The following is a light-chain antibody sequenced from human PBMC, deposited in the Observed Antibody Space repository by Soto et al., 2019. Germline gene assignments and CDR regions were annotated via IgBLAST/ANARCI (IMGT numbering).Light chain of an antibody. CDR1: QSISGW. J-gene: IGKJ1*01. CDR3: QESPRT. CDR2: GAS. Sequence: TQSPSTLSASVGDRVTITCRASQSISGWLAWYQQKRGQAPRLLIYGASSRATGVPDRFSGSGSGTDFNLTNSRLEPEDFAVYYCQESPRTFGQGTKVDIK. V-gene: IGKV3-20*01.